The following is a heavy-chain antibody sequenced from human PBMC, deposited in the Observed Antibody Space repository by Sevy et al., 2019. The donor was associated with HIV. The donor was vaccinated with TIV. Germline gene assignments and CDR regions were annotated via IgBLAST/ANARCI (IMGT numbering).Heavy chain of an antibody. Sequence: GGSLRLSCAASGFTFSSYEMNWVRQAPGKGLEWVSYISSSGSTIYYADSVKGRFTISRDNAKNSLYLQMNSLRAEDTAVYYCARELVVVSSGGMDVWGQGTTVTVSS. D-gene: IGHD3-22*01. J-gene: IGHJ6*02. CDR3: ARELVVVSSGGMDV. V-gene: IGHV3-48*03. CDR2: ISSSGSTI. CDR1: GFTFSSYE.